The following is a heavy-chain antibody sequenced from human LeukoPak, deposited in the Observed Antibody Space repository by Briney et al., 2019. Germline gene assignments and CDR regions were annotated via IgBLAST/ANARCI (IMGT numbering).Heavy chain of an antibody. V-gene: IGHV3-21*01. CDR3: ARDHDFWSGYYEGSVLDY. J-gene: IGHJ4*02. D-gene: IGHD3-3*01. Sequence: GGSLRLSCAASGFTFSSYSMNWVRQAPGKGLEWVSSISSSSSYIYYADSVKGRFTISRDNAKNSLYLQMNSLRAEDTAVYYRARDHDFWSGYYEGSVLDYWGQGTLVTVSS. CDR2: ISSSSSYI. CDR1: GFTFSSYS.